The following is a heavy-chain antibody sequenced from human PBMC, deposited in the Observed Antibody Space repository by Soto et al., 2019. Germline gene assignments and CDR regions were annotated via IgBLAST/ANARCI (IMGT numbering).Heavy chain of an antibody. Sequence: PGGSLRLSCAASGFTFSSFSMNWVRQAPGKGLEWVSSISSSSSYIYYADSVKGRFTISRDNSKNTLYLQMNSLRAEDTAVYYCAKDKHIVVVTAPFDYWGQGTLVTVSS. D-gene: IGHD2-21*02. J-gene: IGHJ4*02. CDR1: GFTFSSFS. CDR2: ISSSSSYI. CDR3: AKDKHIVVVTAPFDY. V-gene: IGHV3-21*01.